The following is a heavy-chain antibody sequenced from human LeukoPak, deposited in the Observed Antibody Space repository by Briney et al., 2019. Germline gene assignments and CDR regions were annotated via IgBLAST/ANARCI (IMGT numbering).Heavy chain of an antibody. CDR2: IYTSGST. Sequence: SETLSLTCTVSGGSISSYYWSWIRQPAGKGLEWIGRIYTSGSTNYNPSLKSRVTISVDKSKNQFSLKLSSVTAADTAVYYCARDGGYGSGTYRFDYWGQGTLVTVSS. V-gene: IGHV4-4*07. CDR1: GGSISSYY. J-gene: IGHJ4*02. D-gene: IGHD3-10*01. CDR3: ARDGGYGSGTYRFDY.